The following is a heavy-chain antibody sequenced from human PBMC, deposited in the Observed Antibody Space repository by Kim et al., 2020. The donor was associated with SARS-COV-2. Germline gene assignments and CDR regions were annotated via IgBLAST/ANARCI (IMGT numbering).Heavy chain of an antibody. D-gene: IGHD1-1*01. J-gene: IGHJ4*02. V-gene: IGHV3-7*03. CDR2: IKEDGSET. Sequence: GGSLRLSCVASGFTFSDYWMTWVRQAPGKGLEWVANIKEDGSETYCMDSVKGPFTISRDNAKNSLYLQMDRLTAEDTAIYYCTRGNWNPSGGDYWGQGTLVTVSS. CDR1: GFTFSDYW. CDR3: TRGNWNPSGGDY.